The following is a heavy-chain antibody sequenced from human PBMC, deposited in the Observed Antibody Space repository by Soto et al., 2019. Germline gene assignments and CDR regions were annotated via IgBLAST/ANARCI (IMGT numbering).Heavy chain of an antibody. J-gene: IGHJ4*02. D-gene: IGHD3-10*01. CDR2: IYPGDSDT. CDR1: GYSFTSYW. CDR3: ARPRFGESDAYYFDY. V-gene: IGHV5-51*01. Sequence: ESLKISCKGSGYSFTSYWIGWVRQMPGKGLEWMGIIYPGDSDTRYSPSFQGQVTISADKSISTAYLQWSSLKASDTAMYYCARPRFGESDAYYFDYWGQGTLVTVSS.